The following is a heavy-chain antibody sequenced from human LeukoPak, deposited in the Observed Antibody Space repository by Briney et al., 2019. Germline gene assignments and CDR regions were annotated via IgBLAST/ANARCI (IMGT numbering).Heavy chain of an antibody. CDR3: ARSPWEGMIVEDY. J-gene: IGHJ4*02. CDR1: GGSFSGYY. V-gene: IGHV4-34*01. CDR2: INHSGST. D-gene: IGHD3-22*01. Sequence: SETLSLTCAVYGGSFSGYYWSWIRQPPGKGLEWIGEINHSGSTNYNPSLKSRVTISVDTSKNQFSLKLSSVTAADTAVYYCARSPWEGMIVEDYWGQGTLVTVSS.